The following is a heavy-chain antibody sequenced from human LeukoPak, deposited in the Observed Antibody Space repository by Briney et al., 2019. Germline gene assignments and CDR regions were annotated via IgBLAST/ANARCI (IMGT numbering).Heavy chain of an antibody. V-gene: IGHV1-18*01. Sequence: ASVKVSCKASGYTFTSYGISWVRQAPGQGLEWMGWISAYNGNTNYAQKLQGRVTMTTDTSTSTAYMELRSLRSDDTAVYYCARTYYYDSSGGSDYWGQGTLVTVSS. CDR3: ARTYYYDSSGGSDY. CDR2: ISAYNGNT. CDR1: GYTFTSYG. D-gene: IGHD3-22*01. J-gene: IGHJ4*02.